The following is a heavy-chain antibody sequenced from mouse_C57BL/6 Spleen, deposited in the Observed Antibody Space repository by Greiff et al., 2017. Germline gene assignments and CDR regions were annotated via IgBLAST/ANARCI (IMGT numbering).Heavy chain of an antibody. CDR3: ARGFWFAY. CDR1: GYSITSGYY. Sequence: EVQLKESGPGLVKPSQSLSLTCSVTGYSITSGYYWNWIRQFPGNKLEWMGYISYDGSNNYNPSLKNRISITRDTSKNQFFLKLNSVTTEDTATYYCARGFWFAYWGQGTLVTVSA. CDR2: ISYDGSN. J-gene: IGHJ3*01. V-gene: IGHV3-6*01.